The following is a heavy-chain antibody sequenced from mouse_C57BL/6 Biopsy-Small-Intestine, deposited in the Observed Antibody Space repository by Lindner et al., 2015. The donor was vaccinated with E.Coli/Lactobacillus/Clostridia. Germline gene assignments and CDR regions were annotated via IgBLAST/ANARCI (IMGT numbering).Heavy chain of an antibody. CDR3: ARDDAAFAY. J-gene: IGHJ3*01. Sequence: LVKPGASVKMSCKASGYTFTNYIMYWVKQKPGQGLEWIGYINPYNDGTKYNEKFRGKATLTSDKSSSTAYMELSSLTSEDSAVYYCARDDAAFAYWGQGTLVTVSA. V-gene: IGHV1-14*01. CDR2: INPYNDGT. CDR1: GYTFTNYI.